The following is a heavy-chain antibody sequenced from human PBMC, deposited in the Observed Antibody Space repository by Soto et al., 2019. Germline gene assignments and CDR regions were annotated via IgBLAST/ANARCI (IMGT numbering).Heavy chain of an antibody. CDR2: ISSSSSYI. J-gene: IGHJ4*02. CDR3: ARGPFGYGDYGPIDY. V-gene: IGHV3-21*01. Sequence: GSLRLSCAASGFTFSSYSMNWVRQAPGKGLEWVSSISSSSSYIYYADSVKGRFTISRDNAKNSLYLQMNSLRAEDTAVYYCARGPFGYGDYGPIDYWGQGTLVTVSS. CDR1: GFTFSSYS. D-gene: IGHD4-17*01.